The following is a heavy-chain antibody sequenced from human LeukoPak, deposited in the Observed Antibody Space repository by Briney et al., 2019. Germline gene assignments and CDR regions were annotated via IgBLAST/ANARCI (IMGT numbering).Heavy chain of an antibody. Sequence: GESLKISCKGFGFSFTSYWIGCVRQMSGKGLGWMGIIFPGDSDTRYSPSFQGQVTNSADKSISTAYLEWSSLQASDTAMYYCASQYSSSWGGLNYWGQGTLVTVSS. V-gene: IGHV5-51*01. CDR3: ASQYSSSWGGLNY. D-gene: IGHD6-13*01. J-gene: IGHJ4*02. CDR1: GFSFTSYW. CDR2: IFPGDSDT.